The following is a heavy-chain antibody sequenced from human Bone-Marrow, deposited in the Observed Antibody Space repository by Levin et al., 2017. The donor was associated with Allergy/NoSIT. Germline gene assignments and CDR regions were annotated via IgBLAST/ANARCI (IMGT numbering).Heavy chain of an antibody. CDR2: IGDSGKTT. D-gene: IGHD4-23*01. CDR1: GFPFGDYD. V-gene: IGHV3-23*01. CDR3: AKVFGRRRWDDAFDF. J-gene: IGHJ3*01. Sequence: SCAASGFPFGDYDMSWVRQAPGKGLEWVSGIGDSGKTTYYTDSVKGRFIISRDNAKNTLYLQMNSLRAEDTATYYCAKVFGRRRWDDAFDFWGQGTMVSVSS.